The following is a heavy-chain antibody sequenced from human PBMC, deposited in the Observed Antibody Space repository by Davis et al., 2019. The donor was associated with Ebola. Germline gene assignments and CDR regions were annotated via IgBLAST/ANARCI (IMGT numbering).Heavy chain of an antibody. D-gene: IGHD3-10*01. CDR1: GFTFSSYS. Sequence: GESLKISCAASGFTFSSYSMNWVRQAPGKGLEWVSSISSSSSYIYYADSVKGRFTISRDNAKNSLYLQMNSLRAEDTAVYYCARDGITMVRGVIITVDYWGQGTLVTVSS. CDR3: ARDGITMVRGVIITVDY. J-gene: IGHJ4*02. V-gene: IGHV3-21*01. CDR2: ISSSSSYI.